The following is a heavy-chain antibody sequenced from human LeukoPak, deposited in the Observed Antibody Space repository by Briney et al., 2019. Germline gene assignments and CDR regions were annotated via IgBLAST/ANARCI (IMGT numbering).Heavy chain of an antibody. Sequence: GGSLRLSCGASGFSFNNAYMSWVRQAPGKGPEWVANIKQDGSKKSYVDSVKGRFTISRDNAKNSLYLQMNSLRAEDTAIYYCTRVGYIDEGIDYWGQGTLVTVSS. CDR2: IKQDGSKK. D-gene: IGHD5-24*01. V-gene: IGHV3-7*04. J-gene: IGHJ4*02. CDR3: TRVGYIDEGIDY. CDR1: GFSFNNAY.